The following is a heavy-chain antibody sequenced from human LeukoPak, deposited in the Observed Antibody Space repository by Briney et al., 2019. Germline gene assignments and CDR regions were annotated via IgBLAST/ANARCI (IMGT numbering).Heavy chain of an antibody. CDR1: GFTVSSNN. Sequence: GGSLRLSCAASGFTVSSNNMNWVSQAPGKALEWVSVIYNWCSTYFTDSVRGRFTISRDNSKNTLYLQMNSLRAEDTAVYYCARDGCSSTSCYVGYWGQGTLVTVSS. V-gene: IGHV3-66*01. CDR3: ARDGCSSTSCYVGY. CDR2: IYNWCST. D-gene: IGHD2-2*01. J-gene: IGHJ4*02.